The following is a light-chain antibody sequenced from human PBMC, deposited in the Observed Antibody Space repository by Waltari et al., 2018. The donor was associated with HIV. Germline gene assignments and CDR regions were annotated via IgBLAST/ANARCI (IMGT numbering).Light chain of an antibody. CDR3: AEWDDTLDGL. CDR2: ANN. Sequence: QSVLTQPPSASGTPGQRSTIACSGSNSNNGKYPVTWYPQVPGTAPKLVRYANNQRPAGVPARFSGAQSGTSASLAISGLRSEDEGYYYCAEWDDTLDGLFGGGTKLTVL. V-gene: IGLV1-44*01. J-gene: IGLJ2*01. CDR1: NSNNGKYP.